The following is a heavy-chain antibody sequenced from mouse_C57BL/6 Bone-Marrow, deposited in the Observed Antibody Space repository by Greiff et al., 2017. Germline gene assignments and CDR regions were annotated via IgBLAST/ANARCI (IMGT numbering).Heavy chain of an antibody. V-gene: IGHV1-55*01. Sequence: QVQLQQPGAELVKPGASVKMSCKASGYTFTSYRITWVKQRPGQGLEWIGDIYPGSGSTKYNEKFKSKATLTVDKSSSTAYMQLSSLTSEDAAVYYCGRRFYDYYSWFAYWGQGTLVTVSA. CDR3: GRRFYDYYSWFAY. D-gene: IGHD2-4*01. CDR2: IYPGSGST. J-gene: IGHJ3*01. CDR1: GYTFTSYR.